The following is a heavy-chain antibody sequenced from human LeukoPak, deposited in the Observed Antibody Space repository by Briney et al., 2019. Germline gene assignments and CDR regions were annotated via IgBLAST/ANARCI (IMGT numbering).Heavy chain of an antibody. V-gene: IGHV3-30*03. D-gene: IGHD3-10*01. CDR2: ISYDGSNK. CDR1: GFTFSSNG. CDR3: ARDYYGSGRGAAFDI. Sequence: PGGSLRFSCAASGFTFSSNGRPWVPRAPGKGREWLAVISYDGSNKYYADSVKGRFTISRDNSKNTAYLQMNSLRAEDTAVYYCARDYYGSGRGAAFDIWGQGTMVIVSS. J-gene: IGHJ3*02.